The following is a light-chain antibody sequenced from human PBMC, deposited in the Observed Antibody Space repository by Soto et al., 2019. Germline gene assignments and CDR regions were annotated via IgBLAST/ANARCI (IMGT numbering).Light chain of an antibody. CDR1: QSVSSN. CDR3: QQYHDWVT. CDR2: GAS. V-gene: IGKV3D-15*01. Sequence: ETVMTQSLGTLSVSPGESATLSCGTSQSVSSNLAWYQQKPGQAPRLLIYGASTRATGIPARFSGSGSGTEFTLTISYLRPEDSAVYFCQQYHDWVTFGGGTRVEI. J-gene: IGKJ4*01.